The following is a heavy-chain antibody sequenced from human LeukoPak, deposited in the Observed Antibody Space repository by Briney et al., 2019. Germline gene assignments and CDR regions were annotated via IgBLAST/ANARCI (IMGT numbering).Heavy chain of an antibody. J-gene: IGHJ6*02. D-gene: IGHD3-10*01. V-gene: IGHV3-30*18. Sequence: PGRSLRLSCAASGFTFSSYGMHWVRQAPGKGLEGGAVISYDGSNKYYADSVKGRFTISRDNSKNTLYLQMNSLRAEDTAVYYCAKDARGSYYANLYYYYGMDVWGQGTTVTVSS. CDR3: AKDARGSYYANLYYYYGMDV. CDR1: GFTFSSYG. CDR2: ISYDGSNK.